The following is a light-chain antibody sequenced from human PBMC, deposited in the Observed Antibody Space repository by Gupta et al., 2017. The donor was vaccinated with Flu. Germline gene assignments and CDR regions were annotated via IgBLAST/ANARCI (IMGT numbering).Light chain of an antibody. CDR2: AAS. CDR3: QQSYRSPRT. J-gene: IGKJ1*01. CDR1: QTISSS. Sequence: GDRVSISCQASQTISSSLNWYRQKPGKAPELLIYAASNLHSGVPSRFSGSGSGTDFTLTINSLQPEDFATYFCQQSYRSPRTFGQGTKVEIK. V-gene: IGKV1-39*01.